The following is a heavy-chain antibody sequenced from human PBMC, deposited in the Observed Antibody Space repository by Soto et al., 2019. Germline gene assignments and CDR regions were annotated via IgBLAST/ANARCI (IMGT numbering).Heavy chain of an antibody. Sequence: QVQLVESGGGVVQPGRSLRLSCAASGFTFSSYGMHWVRQAPGKGLEWVAVISFDGNNKYYADSVKGRFTISRDNSKNTLYLQMNSLRAEDTAVYYCAKDRRPNSCYGMDVWGQGTTVTVSS. CDR1: GFTFSSYG. J-gene: IGHJ6*02. CDR2: ISFDGNNK. V-gene: IGHV3-30*18. CDR3: AKDRRPNSCYGMDV. D-gene: IGHD6-25*01.